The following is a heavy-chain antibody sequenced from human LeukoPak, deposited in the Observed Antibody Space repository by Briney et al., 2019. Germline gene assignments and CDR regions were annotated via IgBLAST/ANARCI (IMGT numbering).Heavy chain of an antibody. CDR1: GGSISSGSHH. CDR2: IYTSRST. J-gene: IGHJ3*02. CDR3: ARVSAINAFDI. Sequence: SETLSLTCTVSGGSISSGSHHWNWIRQPAGKGLEWIGRIYTSRSTNYNPSIKSRVTISLDTSKNQFSLKLSSVTAADTAIYYCARVSAINAFDIWGQGAMVTVSS. V-gene: IGHV4-61*02.